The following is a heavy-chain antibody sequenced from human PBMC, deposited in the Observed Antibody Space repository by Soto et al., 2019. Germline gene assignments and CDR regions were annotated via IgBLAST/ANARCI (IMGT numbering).Heavy chain of an antibody. Sequence: ASVKVSCKASGGTFSSYAISWVRQAPGQGLEWMGGIIPIFGTANYAQKFQGRVTITADESTSTAYMELSSLRSEDTAVYYCAGYCTNGVCYTGYYYGMDVWGQGTTVTVSS. J-gene: IGHJ6*02. CDR1: GGTFSSYA. CDR2: IIPIFGTA. D-gene: IGHD2-8*01. CDR3: AGYCTNGVCYTGYYYGMDV. V-gene: IGHV1-69*13.